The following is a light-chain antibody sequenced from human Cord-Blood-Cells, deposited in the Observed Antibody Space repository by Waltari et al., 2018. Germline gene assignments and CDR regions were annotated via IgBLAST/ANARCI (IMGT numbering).Light chain of an antibody. J-gene: IGKJ2*03. CDR1: QDISNY. CDR3: QQYDNLRYS. Sequence: DIQMTQSPSSLSASVGDRVTITCQAIQDISNYLNWYQQKPGKAPKLLIYDASNLETGVPSRFSGSGSVTDFTFTISSLQPEDIATYYCQQYDNLRYSFGQGTKLEIK. CDR2: DAS. V-gene: IGKV1-33*01.